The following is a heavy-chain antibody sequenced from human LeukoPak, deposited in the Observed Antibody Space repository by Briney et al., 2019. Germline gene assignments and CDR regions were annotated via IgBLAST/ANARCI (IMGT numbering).Heavy chain of an antibody. Sequence: SETLSLTCAVYGGSFSGYYWSWIRQPPGKGLGWIGEINHSGSTNYNPPLKSRVTISVDTSKNQFSLKLSSVTAADTAVYYCARGRGYCSSTSCYYYYYGMDVWGKGTTVTVSS. V-gene: IGHV4-34*01. CDR3: ARGRGYCSSTSCYYYYYGMDV. CDR1: GGSFSGYY. CDR2: INHSGST. J-gene: IGHJ6*04. D-gene: IGHD2-2*01.